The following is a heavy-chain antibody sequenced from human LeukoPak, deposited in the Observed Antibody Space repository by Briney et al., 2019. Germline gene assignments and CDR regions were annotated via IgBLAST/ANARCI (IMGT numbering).Heavy chain of an antibody. CDR1: GFSFSGYD. J-gene: IGHJ4*02. CDR3: ARDEGSGSYLDY. D-gene: IGHD3-10*01. CDR2: ISGSGGST. Sequence: GGSLRLSCAASGFSFSGYDMSWVRQAPGKGLEWVSPISGSGGSTYYADSVKGRFTISRDNSKNTLYLQMNSLRAEDTAVFYCARDEGSGSYLDYWGQGTLVAVSS. V-gene: IGHV3-23*01.